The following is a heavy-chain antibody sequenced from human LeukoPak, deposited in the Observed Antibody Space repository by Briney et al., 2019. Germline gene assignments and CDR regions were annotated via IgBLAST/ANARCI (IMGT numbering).Heavy chain of an antibody. CDR3: ARAARQGFTMIVVPFFYFDL. J-gene: IGHJ2*01. CDR2: INHSGST. D-gene: IGHD3-22*01. CDR1: GGSISSGAYD. V-gene: IGHV4-31*03. Sequence: PSETLSLTCTVSGGSISSGAYDWGWIRQHPKRGLEYVGYINHSGSTYYNPSLESRVTMSVDTSKNQFSLKLSSVTAGDSAVYYCARAARQGFTMIVVPFFYFDLWGRGTLVTVSS.